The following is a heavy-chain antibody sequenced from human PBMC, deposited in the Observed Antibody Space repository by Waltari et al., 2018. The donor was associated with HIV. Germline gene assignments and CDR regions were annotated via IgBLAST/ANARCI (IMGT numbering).Heavy chain of an antibody. J-gene: IGHJ4*02. CDR2: LRRDTYEA. D-gene: IGHD2-15*01. V-gene: IGHV3-21*04. Sequence: LVQSGGGEVQEGGSLLLSCSGYGFAFRRFTLIWVRQTPRRGLEWVASLRRDTYEANYLASVRGRFTISRDNAKSSASLEMTGLRVEDTATYYCVRDDPGYVPIDHWGQGSQVIVS. CDR1: GFAFRRFT. CDR3: VRDDPGYVPIDH.